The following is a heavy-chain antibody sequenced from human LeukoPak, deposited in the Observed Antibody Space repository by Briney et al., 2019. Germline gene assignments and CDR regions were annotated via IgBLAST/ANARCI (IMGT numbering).Heavy chain of an antibody. CDR1: GYTFTGYY. D-gene: IGHD1-14*01. Sequence: ASVKVSCKASGYTFTGYYMHWVRQAPGQGLEWMGWINPKSGGTNYAQNLQGRVTMTTDTSTSTAYMELRSLRSDDTAVYYCARTGTTGGYFDYWGQGTLVTVSS. CDR2: INPKSGGT. J-gene: IGHJ4*02. V-gene: IGHV1-2*02. CDR3: ARTGTTGGYFDY.